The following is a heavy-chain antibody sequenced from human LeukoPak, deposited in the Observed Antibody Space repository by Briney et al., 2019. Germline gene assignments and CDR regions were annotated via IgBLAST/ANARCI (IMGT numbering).Heavy chain of an antibody. J-gene: IGHJ4*02. Sequence: GGSLRLSCAASGFTLSVYWMSWVRQAPGKGLEWVANIKEDGSEKQYVGSVKGRFTISRDNAQSSVHLEMNSLRDEDTAVYYCARGGREGTGDYWGQGTLVTVSS. D-gene: IGHD1-14*01. V-gene: IGHV3-7*02. CDR3: ARGGREGTGDY. CDR1: GFTLSVYW. CDR2: IKEDGSEK.